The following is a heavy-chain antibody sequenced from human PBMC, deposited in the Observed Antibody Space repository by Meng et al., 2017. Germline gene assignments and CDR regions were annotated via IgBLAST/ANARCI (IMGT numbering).Heavy chain of an antibody. J-gene: IGHJ4*02. CDR1: GGAISSSNW. Sequence: QGKLQASGPGLVTPSGTLSLTSAVSGGAISSSNWWSWVRQLPGKGLEWIGEIYHSGSTNYNPSLKSRVTISVDKSKNQFSLKLSSVTAADTAVYYCARIGDWGSTRYFDYWGQGTLVTVSS. CDR3: ARIGDWGSTRYFDY. CDR2: IYHSGST. D-gene: IGHD7-27*01. V-gene: IGHV4-4*02.